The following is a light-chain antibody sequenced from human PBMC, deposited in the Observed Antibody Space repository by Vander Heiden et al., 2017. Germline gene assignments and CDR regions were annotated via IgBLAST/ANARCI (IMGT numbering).Light chain of an antibody. CDR3: LQDYKYPRT. Sequence: AIQMTQSPSSLSASVGDRVTITCRASQGIRNDLGWYQQKPGKAAKHLIYAASSVQSGVSSGVSGSGSGTDFTLTISSLQTEGFETYYCLQDYKYPRTFGQGTRVEIK. V-gene: IGKV1-6*01. CDR2: AAS. CDR1: QGIRND. J-gene: IGKJ1*01.